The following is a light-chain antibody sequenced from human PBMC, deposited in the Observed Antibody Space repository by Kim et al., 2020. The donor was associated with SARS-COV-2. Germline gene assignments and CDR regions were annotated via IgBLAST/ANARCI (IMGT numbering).Light chain of an antibody. V-gene: IGKV1-5*03. Sequence: DIQMTQSPSTLSASVGDRVTITCRASQSINSWLAWYQQKPGKAPKLLIYKASSLESGVPSRFSGSESGTEFTLTISSLQPDDFATYYCHQYNSYPYTFGQGTKLEI. J-gene: IGKJ2*01. CDR2: KAS. CDR3: HQYNSYPYT. CDR1: QSINSW.